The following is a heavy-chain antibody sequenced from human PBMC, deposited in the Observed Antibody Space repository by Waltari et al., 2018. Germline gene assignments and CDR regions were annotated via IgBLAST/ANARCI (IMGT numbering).Heavy chain of an antibody. CDR1: GFTFSSYW. V-gene: IGHV3-7*01. CDR2: IKQDGSEK. Sequence: EVQLVESGGGLVQPGGSLRLSCAASGFTFSSYWMSWVRQAPGKGLEWVANIKQDGSEKYYVDSVKGRFTISRDNAKNSLYLQMNSLRAEDTAVYYCASLYNWNYPNDAFDIWGQGTMVTVSS. CDR3: ASLYNWNYPNDAFDI. D-gene: IGHD1-7*01. J-gene: IGHJ3*02.